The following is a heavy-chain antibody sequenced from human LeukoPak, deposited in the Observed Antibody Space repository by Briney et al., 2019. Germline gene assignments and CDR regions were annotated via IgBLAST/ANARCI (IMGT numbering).Heavy chain of an antibody. CDR3: AGDDNSDGTLNWFDP. Sequence: GGSLSLSCSASGFTISRYSMNWVRQAPARGLEWVSCINSSTSYIYYAASAKGRFITIRDNAKNSLYPPMQTLRAEDTAVYYCAGDDNSDGTLNWFDPWGQGTLVTVSS. J-gene: IGHJ5*02. V-gene: IGHV3-21*01. CDR1: GFTISRYS. CDR2: INSSTSYI. D-gene: IGHD5-18*01.